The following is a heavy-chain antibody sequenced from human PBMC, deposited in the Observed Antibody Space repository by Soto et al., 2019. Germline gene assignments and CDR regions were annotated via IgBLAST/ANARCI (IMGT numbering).Heavy chain of an antibody. D-gene: IGHD3-3*01. CDR2: IYTSGST. CDR3: ASEGGDDFWSGYYPNY. J-gene: IGHJ4*02. CDR1: GGSISSYY. Sequence: ETLSLTCTVSGGSISSYYWSWIRQPAGKGLEWIGRIYTSGSTNYNPSLKSRVTMSVDTSKNQFSLKLSSVTAADTAVYYCASEGGDDFWSGYYPNYWGQGTLVTVSS. V-gene: IGHV4-4*07.